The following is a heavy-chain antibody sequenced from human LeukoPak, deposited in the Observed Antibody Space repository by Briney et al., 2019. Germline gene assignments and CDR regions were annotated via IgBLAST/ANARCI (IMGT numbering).Heavy chain of an antibody. J-gene: IGHJ6*03. Sequence: ASVKVSCKASGYTFTCYYMHWVRQAPGQGLEWMGWINPNSGGTNYAQKFQGRVTMTRDTSISTAYMELSRLRSDDTAVYYCAREPRDTIFGVVIIGYYYYYMDVWGKGTTVTVSS. CDR2: INPNSGGT. D-gene: IGHD3-3*01. CDR3: AREPRDTIFGVVIIGYYYYYMDV. CDR1: GYTFTCYY. V-gene: IGHV1-2*02.